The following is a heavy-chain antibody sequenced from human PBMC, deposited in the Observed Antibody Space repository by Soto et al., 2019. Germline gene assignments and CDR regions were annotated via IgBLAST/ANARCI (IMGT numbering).Heavy chain of an antibody. J-gene: IGHJ5*02. V-gene: IGHV4-4*07. CDR1: AASLAGYC. Sequence: PAEALCLTCSVSAASLAGYCWSWTPQPPAKALEWIGRTYATGPTAYTPSLKSRLTMSVDMSKKPFSLTLRSVTAADTAMYYCVRDGTKTLRDWFDPWGQG. CDR2: TYATGPT. D-gene: IGHD1-1*01. CDR3: VRDGTKTLRDWFDP.